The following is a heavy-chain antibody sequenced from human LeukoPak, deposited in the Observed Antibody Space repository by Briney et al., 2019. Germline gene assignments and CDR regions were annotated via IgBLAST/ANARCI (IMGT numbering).Heavy chain of an antibody. CDR3: ARVYGAGYDFRGAFDI. V-gene: IGHV4-4*07. J-gene: IGHJ3*02. CDR2: IYTSGST. D-gene: IGHD5-12*01. CDR1: GGSISYFY. Sequence: PSETLSLTCTVSGGSISYFYWSWIRQPAGKGLEWIGRIYTSGSTNYNPSLKSRVTISVDTSKNQFSLKLSSVTAADTAVYYCARVYGAGYDFRGAFDIWGQGTMVTVSS.